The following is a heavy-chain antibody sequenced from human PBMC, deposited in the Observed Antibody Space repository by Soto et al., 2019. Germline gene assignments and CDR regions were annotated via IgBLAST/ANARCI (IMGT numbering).Heavy chain of an antibody. Sequence: GGSLRLSCASSWFTFIRYAFHWVRQAPGKGLEWVALISYDESSKFYADSVKGRFTISRDNSNNALYLQMNSLTAEDTALYFCARATSSNWNFFDFWGQGTLVTVSS. D-gene: IGHD1-1*01. J-gene: IGHJ4*02. CDR3: ARATSSNWNFFDF. CDR2: ISYDESSK. V-gene: IGHV3-30-3*01. CDR1: WFTFIRYA.